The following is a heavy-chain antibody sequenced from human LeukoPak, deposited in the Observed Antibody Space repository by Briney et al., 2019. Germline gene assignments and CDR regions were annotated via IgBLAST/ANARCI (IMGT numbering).Heavy chain of an antibody. J-gene: IGHJ4*02. V-gene: IGHV4-59*01. CDR3: ARHGSGTSYVFDY. D-gene: IGHD3-10*01. CDR1: GGSITNYY. CDR2: IYYSGST. Sequence: PSETLSLTCTVSGGSITNYYWSWIRQPPGKGLECIGYIYYSGSTNYYPSLKSRVTISVDTSKNQFSLKLRSVTAADTAVYYCARHGSGTSYVFDYWGQGTLVTVSS.